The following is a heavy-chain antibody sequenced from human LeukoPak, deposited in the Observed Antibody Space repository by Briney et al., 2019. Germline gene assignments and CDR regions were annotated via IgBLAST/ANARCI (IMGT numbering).Heavy chain of an antibody. CDR2: IKQDGSEK. CDR3: ARVDTAMVRVAYYGMDV. D-gene: IGHD5-18*01. J-gene: IGHJ6*02. Sequence: GGSLRLSCAASGFTFSSYWMSWVRRAPGKGLEWVANIKQDGSEKYYVDSVKGRFTISRDNAKNSLYLQMNSLRAEDTAVYYCARVDTAMVRVAYYGMDVWGQGTTVTVSS. CDR1: GFTFSSYW. V-gene: IGHV3-7*01.